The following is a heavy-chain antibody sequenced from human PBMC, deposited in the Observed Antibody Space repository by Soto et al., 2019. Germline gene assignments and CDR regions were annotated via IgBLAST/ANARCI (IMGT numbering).Heavy chain of an antibody. J-gene: IGHJ6*02. Sequence: GGSLRLSCAASGFTFSSYGMHWVRQAPGKGLEWEAVIWYDGSNKYYADSVKGRFTISRDNSKNTLYLQMNSLRAEDTAVYYCARRYYDFWSGYYTDYYYYGMDVWGQGTTVTVSS. V-gene: IGHV3-33*01. CDR3: ARRYYDFWSGYYTDYYYYGMDV. D-gene: IGHD3-3*01. CDR2: IWYDGSNK. CDR1: GFTFSSYG.